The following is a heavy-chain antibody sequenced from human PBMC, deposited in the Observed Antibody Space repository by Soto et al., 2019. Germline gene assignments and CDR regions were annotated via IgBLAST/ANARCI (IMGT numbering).Heavy chain of an antibody. CDR1: GGTFSSYA. V-gene: IGHV1-69*13. CDR3: ARSRDDPYYYDSSGYYPGY. D-gene: IGHD3-22*01. Sequence: SVKVSCKASGGTFSSYAISWVRQAPGQGLEWMGGIIPIFGTANYAQKFQGRVTITADESTSTAYMELSSLRSEDTAVYYCARSRDDPYYYDSSGYYPGYWGKGTLVTVSS. CDR2: IIPIFGTA. J-gene: IGHJ4*02.